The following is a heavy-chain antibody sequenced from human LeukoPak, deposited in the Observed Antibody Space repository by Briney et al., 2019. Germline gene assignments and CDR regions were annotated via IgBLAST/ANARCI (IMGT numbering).Heavy chain of an antibody. D-gene: IGHD3-9*01. J-gene: IGHJ4*02. CDR2: IRDDGSNT. Sequence: GGSLRLSCEASGFTFSHYGMHWVRQVPGKGLEWVAFIRDDGSNTYYTDSVKGRVTISRDNSKNTLYLQMNSLRAEDTAVYYCAKGRVGILIGVAHEADNYCDYWGEGTLGTVSS. CDR3: AKGRVGILIGVAHEADNYCDY. V-gene: IGHV3-30*02. CDR1: GFTFSHYG.